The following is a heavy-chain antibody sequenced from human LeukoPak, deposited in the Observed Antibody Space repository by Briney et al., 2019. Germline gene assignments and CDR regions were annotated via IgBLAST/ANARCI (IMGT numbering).Heavy chain of an antibody. V-gene: IGHV3-7*01. J-gene: IGHJ6*02. CDR2: IKQDGSEK. D-gene: IGHD1-26*01. CDR1: GFTFSSYW. CDR3: ARHKWYYYYGMDV. Sequence: PGGSLRLSCAASGFTFSSYWMSWVRQAPGKGLEWVANIKQDGSEKYYVDSVKGRFTISRDNAKNSLYLQMNSLRAEDTAVYYCARHKWYYYYGMDVWGQGTTVTVSS.